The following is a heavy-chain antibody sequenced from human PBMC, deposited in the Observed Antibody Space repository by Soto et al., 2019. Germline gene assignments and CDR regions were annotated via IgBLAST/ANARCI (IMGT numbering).Heavy chain of an antibody. CDR1: GGTFSSYA. V-gene: IGHV1-69*13. Sequence: SVKVSCKASGGTFSSYAISWVRQAPGQGLEWMGGIIPIFGTANYAQKFQGRVTITADESTSTAYMELSSLRSEDTAVYYCARVRSGGLSGSFGYYGMDVWGQATTVTVSS. CDR2: IIPIFGTA. J-gene: IGHJ6*02. CDR3: ARVRSGGLSGSFGYYGMDV. D-gene: IGHD3-16*01.